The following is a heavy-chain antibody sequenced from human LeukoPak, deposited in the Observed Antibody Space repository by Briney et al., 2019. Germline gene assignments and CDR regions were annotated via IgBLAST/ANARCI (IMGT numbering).Heavy chain of an antibody. Sequence: ASVKVSFKASGSTFTSYDINWVRPATGQGLGWMGWMNPNSGNTGYAQKFQGRVTMTRNTSISTAYMELSSLRSEDTAVYYCARGRWVTMAAYYFDYWGQGTLVTVSS. CDR2: MNPNSGNT. J-gene: IGHJ4*02. CDR1: GSTFTSYD. D-gene: IGHD3-10*01. CDR3: ARGRWVTMAAYYFDY. V-gene: IGHV1-8*01.